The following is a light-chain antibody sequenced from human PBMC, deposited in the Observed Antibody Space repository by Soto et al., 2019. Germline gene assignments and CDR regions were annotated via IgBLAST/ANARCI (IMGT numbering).Light chain of an antibody. J-gene: IGKJ1*01. CDR3: QQYGSSPRT. V-gene: IGKV3-20*01. CDR1: QIVSSSY. CDR2: GAS. Sequence: EIVLTQSPATLSLSPGERASLSCRASQIVSSSYLAWYQQKPGQAPRLLIYGASSRATGIPDRFSGSGSGTDFTLTISRLEPEDFAVYYCQQYGSSPRTFGQGTKVDIK.